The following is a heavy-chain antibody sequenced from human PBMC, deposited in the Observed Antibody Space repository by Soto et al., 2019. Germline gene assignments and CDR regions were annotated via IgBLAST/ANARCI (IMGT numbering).Heavy chain of an antibody. CDR1: GGSFSGYY. CDR2: INYRGST. V-gene: IGHV4-34*01. J-gene: IGHJ4*02. D-gene: IGHD2-15*01. Sequence: SETLSLTCAVYGGSFSGYYWSWVRQPPGKELQWIGDINYRGSTSYTPSLKSRVTLSVDTSKNQFSLRLRSVTAEDTAVYYCVRDMQLWRLDSWGQGTLVTVSS. CDR3: VRDMQLWRLDS.